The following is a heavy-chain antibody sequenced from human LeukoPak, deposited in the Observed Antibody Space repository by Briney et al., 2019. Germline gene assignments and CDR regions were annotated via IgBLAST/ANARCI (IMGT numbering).Heavy chain of an antibody. Sequence: ASVKASCKASGYTFTSYYMHWVRQAPGQGLEWMGIINPSGGSTSYAQKFQGRVTMTRDMSTSTVYMELSSLRSEDTAVYYCARASGGEYYYDSSGYYYNAFDIWGQGTMVTVSS. CDR2: INPSGGST. V-gene: IGHV1-46*01. J-gene: IGHJ3*02. CDR3: ARASGGEYYYDSSGYYYNAFDI. D-gene: IGHD3-22*01. CDR1: GYTFTSYY.